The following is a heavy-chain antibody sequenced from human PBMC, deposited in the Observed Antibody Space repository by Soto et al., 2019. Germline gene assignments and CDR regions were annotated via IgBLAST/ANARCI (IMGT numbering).Heavy chain of an antibody. J-gene: IGHJ2*01. D-gene: IGHD2-2*01. CDR3: ARVPKVVLVPAAMRNWYFDL. Sequence: PSETLSLTCTVSGGSIGSYDWSWIRQPPGKGLEWIGYIYYSGSTNYNPSLKSRVTISVDTSKNQFSLKLSSVTAADTAVYYCARVPKVVLVPAAMRNWYFDLWGRGTLVT. CDR2: IYYSGST. CDR1: GGSIGSYD. V-gene: IGHV4-59*01.